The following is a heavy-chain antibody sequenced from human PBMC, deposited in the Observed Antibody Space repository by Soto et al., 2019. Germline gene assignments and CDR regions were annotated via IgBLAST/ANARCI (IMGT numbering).Heavy chain of an antibody. CDR2: ISGSGGST. D-gene: IGHD3-3*01. Sequence: GGSLRLSCAASGFTFSSYAMSWVRQPPGKGLEWVSAISGSGGSTYYADSVKGRFTISRDNSKNTLYLQMNSLRAEDTAVYYCACLPSDYDFWSGSPRRGTYYYYMDVWGKGTTVTVSS. CDR1: GFTFSSYA. CDR3: ACLPSDYDFWSGSPRRGTYYYYMDV. J-gene: IGHJ6*03. V-gene: IGHV3-23*01.